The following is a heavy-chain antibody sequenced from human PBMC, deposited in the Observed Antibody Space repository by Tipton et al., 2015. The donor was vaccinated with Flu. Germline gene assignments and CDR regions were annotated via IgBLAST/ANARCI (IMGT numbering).Heavy chain of an antibody. Sequence: LSLTCAASGFTFSDYYMSWIRQAPGKGLEWVSYISSSGSTIYYADSVKGRFTISRDNAKNSLYLQMNSLRAEDTAVYYCARDPGITGTFYYYYYGMDVWGQGTPVTVSS. V-gene: IGHV3-11*01. J-gene: IGHJ6*02. CDR1: GFTFSDYY. CDR2: ISSSGSTI. CDR3: ARDPGITGTFYYYYYGMDV. D-gene: IGHD1-20*01.